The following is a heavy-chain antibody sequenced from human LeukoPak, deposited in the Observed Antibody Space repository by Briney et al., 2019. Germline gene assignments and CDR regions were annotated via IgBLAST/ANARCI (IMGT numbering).Heavy chain of an antibody. D-gene: IGHD2-2*01. Sequence: SQTLSLTCTVSGGSISSGGYYWSWIRQHPGKGLEWIGYIYYSGSTYYKPSLKSRVTISVDTSKNQFSLKLSSVTAADTAVYYCARFGGYCSNNSCPSNAFDIWGQGTMVTVSS. J-gene: IGHJ3*02. CDR1: GGSISSGGYY. CDR3: ARFGGYCSNNSCPSNAFDI. V-gene: IGHV4-31*03. CDR2: IYYSGST.